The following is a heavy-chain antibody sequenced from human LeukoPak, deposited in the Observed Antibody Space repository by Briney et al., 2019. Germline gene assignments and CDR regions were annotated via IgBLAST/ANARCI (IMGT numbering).Heavy chain of an antibody. CDR3: AATIKRDYGDTNLDY. CDR2: MHNGVHT. D-gene: IGHD4/OR15-4a*01. V-gene: IGHV4-59*01. Sequence: SETLSLTCTVPGDSISSYFWSWIRQPPGKGLEWIGYMHNGVHTNYNPSLKSRVTISGDTSKNQVSLKRTSVTAADTAVYYCAATIKRDYGDTNLDYWGQGTLVTVSS. J-gene: IGHJ4*02. CDR1: GDSISSYF.